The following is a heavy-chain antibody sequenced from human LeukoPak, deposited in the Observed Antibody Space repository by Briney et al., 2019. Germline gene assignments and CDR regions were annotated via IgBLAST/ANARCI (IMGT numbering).Heavy chain of an antibody. CDR1: GFTFSSYG. D-gene: IGHD6-13*01. CDR3: AKAARIAAAAPLDY. V-gene: IGHV3-30*18. J-gene: IGHJ4*02. CDR2: ISYDGSNK. Sequence: GGSLRLSCAASGFTFSSYGMHWVRQAPGKGLEWVAVISYDGSNKYYPDSVKGRFTISRDNSKNTLYLQMNSLRAEDTAVYYCAKAARIAAAAPLDYWGQGTLVTVSS.